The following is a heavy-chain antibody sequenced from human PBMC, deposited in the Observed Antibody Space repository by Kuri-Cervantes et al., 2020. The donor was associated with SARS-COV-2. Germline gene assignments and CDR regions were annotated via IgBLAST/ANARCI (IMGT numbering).Heavy chain of an antibody. CDR2: IIPIFGTA. CDR3: ARSHCSSTSCYALSDY. Sequence: SVKVSCKASGGTFSSYGISWVRQAPGQGLEWMGGIIPIFGTANYAQKFQGRVTITADESTSTAYMELSSLRSEDTAVYYCARSHCSSTSCYALSDYWGQGTLVTVSS. J-gene: IGHJ4*02. D-gene: IGHD2-2*01. V-gene: IGHV1-69*13. CDR1: GGTFSSYG.